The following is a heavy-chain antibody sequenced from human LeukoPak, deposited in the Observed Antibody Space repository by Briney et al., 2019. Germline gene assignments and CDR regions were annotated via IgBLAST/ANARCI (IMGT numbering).Heavy chain of an antibody. V-gene: IGHV3-15*01. CDR2: IKSKTDGGTT. Sequence: GGSLILSCAASGFTFSNAWMSWVRQAPGKGLGWVGRIKSKTDGGTTDYAAPVKGRFTISRDDSKNTLYLQMNSLKTEDTAVYYCTTDITMVRGVILWGQGTLVTVSS. CDR3: TTDITMVRGVIL. CDR1: GFTFSNAW. D-gene: IGHD3-10*01. J-gene: IGHJ4*02.